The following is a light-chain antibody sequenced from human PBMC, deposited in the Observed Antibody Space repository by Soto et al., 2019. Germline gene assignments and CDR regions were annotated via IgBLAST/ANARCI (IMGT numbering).Light chain of an antibody. Sequence: EIVLTQSPATLSLSPGERATLSCRASPSVSSYLAWYQQKPGQAPRLLIYDASNRATGIPARFSGSGSGTDCTLNISSLEHEDFAVYSCQQRRNWPLTFGGGTQVASK. CDR3: QQRRNWPLT. J-gene: IGKJ4*01. V-gene: IGKV3-11*01. CDR2: DAS. CDR1: PSVSSY.